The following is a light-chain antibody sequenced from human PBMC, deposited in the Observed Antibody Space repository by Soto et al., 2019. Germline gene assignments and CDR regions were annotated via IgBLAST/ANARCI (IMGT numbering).Light chain of an antibody. J-gene: IGKJ1*01. CDR1: QSVSSN. CDR2: GAS. CDR3: QQYNTWLPWT. Sequence: EIVMTHSPATLSVSPGERATLSCRASQSVSSNLAWYQQKPGQAPRLLIYGASTRATGIPARFSGSGSGTEFTLTISSLQSEDFAVYYCQQYNTWLPWTFGQGTKVDIX. V-gene: IGKV3-15*01.